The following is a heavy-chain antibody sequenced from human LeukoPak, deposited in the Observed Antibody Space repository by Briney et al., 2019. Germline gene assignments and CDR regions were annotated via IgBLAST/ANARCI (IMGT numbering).Heavy chain of an antibody. D-gene: IGHD2-2*01. CDR2: ISGSGGST. Sequence: PGGSLRLSCAASGFTFSSYAMSWVRQAPGKGLEWVSAISGSGGSTYYADSVKGRFTISRDNSKNTLYLQMNSLRAEDTAVYCCARLLGYCSSTSCYAHAFDIWGQGTMVTVSS. CDR3: ARLLGYCSSTSCYAHAFDI. J-gene: IGHJ3*02. CDR1: GFTFSSYA. V-gene: IGHV3-23*01.